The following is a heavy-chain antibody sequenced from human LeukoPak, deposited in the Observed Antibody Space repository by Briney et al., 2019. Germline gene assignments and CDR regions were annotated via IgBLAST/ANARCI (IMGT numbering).Heavy chain of an antibody. CDR2: IRSKAYGGTT. Sequence: QTGGSLRLSCTASGFTFGDYAMSWVRQAPGKGLEWVGFIRSKAYGGTTEYAASVKGRFTISRDDSKSIAYLQMNSLKTEDTAVYYCTRDTTVTVWLHYYYYMDAWGKGTTVTISS. D-gene: IGHD4-17*01. J-gene: IGHJ6*03. CDR3: TRDTTVTVWLHYYYYMDA. CDR1: GFTFGDYA. V-gene: IGHV3-49*04.